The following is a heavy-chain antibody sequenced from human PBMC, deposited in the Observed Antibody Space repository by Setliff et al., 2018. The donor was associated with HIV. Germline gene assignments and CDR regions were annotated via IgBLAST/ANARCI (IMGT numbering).Heavy chain of an antibody. CDR2: IYLSDSDT. J-gene: IGHJ4*02. V-gene: IGHV5-51*01. CDR3: ATSPGTYSDSSASYFDY. D-gene: IGHD6-6*01. CDR1: GYTFPHAW. Sequence: PGESLKISCKGSGYTFPHAWIGWVRQMPGKGLEWMGIIYLSDSDTRYSRSFQGQVTISVDQSITTAYLQWSSLKASDTAMYYCATSPGTYSDSSASYFDYWGQGTLVTV.